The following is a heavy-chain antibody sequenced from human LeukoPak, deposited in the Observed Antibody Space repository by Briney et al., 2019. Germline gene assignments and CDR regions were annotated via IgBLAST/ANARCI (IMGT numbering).Heavy chain of an antibody. CDR2: TYYRSQWYS. J-gene: IGHJ4*02. V-gene: IGHV6-1*01. CDR3: ARDSRVSNSLPFDC. D-gene: IGHD4-11*01. Sequence: SQTLSLTCAISGDSVSSNSVAWSWVRQSPSRGLEWLGRTYYRSQWYSDYAPSVRSRITINADTSKNQFSLHLVSVTPEDTAVYYCARDSRVSNSLPFDCWGQGTLVTVSS. CDR1: GDSVSSNSVA.